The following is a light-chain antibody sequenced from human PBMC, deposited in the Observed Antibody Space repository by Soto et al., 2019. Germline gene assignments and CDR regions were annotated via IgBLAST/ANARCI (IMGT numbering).Light chain of an antibody. J-gene: IGKJ1*01. CDR3: QQRSNWPRT. V-gene: IGKV3-11*01. CDR2: DAS. Sequence: EVVMTQSPVTLSVSPGERVTLSCRASQSVSRNLAWHQQKPGQGPRLLIYDASNRATGIPARFSGSGSGTDFTLTISSLEPEDFAVYYCQQRSNWPRTFGQGTKVDIK. CDR1: QSVSRN.